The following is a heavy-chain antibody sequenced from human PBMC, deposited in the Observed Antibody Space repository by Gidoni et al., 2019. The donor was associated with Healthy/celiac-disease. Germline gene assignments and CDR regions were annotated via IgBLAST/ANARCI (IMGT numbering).Heavy chain of an antibody. CDR1: GGTFSSYA. J-gene: IGHJ4*02. CDR2: IIPIFGTA. Sequence: QVQRVQSGAEVKKPGSSVKVSCKATGGTFSSYAISWVRQAPGQGLEWMGGIIPIFGTANYAQKFQCRVTITADESTSTAYMELSSLRSEDTAVYYCAPDTVAGNGDFDYWGQGTLVTVSS. D-gene: IGHD6-19*01. V-gene: IGHV1-69*01. CDR3: APDTVAGNGDFDY.